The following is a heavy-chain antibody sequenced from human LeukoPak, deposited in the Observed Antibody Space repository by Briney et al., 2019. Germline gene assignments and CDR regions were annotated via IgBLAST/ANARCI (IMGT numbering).Heavy chain of an antibody. J-gene: IGHJ4*02. D-gene: IGHD6-19*01. V-gene: IGHV3-23*01. CDR3: AKRDSSGSLPRLFDY. CDR2: ISGSGGTT. Sequence: GGSLRLSSAASGFTFSSYAMSWVRQAPGKGLEWVSYISGSGGTTSYADSVKGRVTISRDNSKNTLYLQMNSLRAEDTAVYYCAKRDSSGSLPRLFDYWGQGTLVTVSS. CDR1: GFTFSSYA.